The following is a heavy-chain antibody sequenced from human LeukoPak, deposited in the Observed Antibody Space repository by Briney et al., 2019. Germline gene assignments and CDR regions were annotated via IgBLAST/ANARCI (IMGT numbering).Heavy chain of an antibody. J-gene: IGHJ4*02. CDR3: ARLYSSSLGRVFDY. CDR2: ISYSEST. V-gene: IGHV4-59*01. Sequence: SETLSLTCTVSGGSISSYYWSWIRQPPGKGLEWIGYISYSESTNYNPSLKSRVTISVDTSKNQFSLKLSSVTAADTAIYYCARLYSSSLGRVFDYWGQGTLVTVSS. CDR1: GGSISSYY. D-gene: IGHD6-13*01.